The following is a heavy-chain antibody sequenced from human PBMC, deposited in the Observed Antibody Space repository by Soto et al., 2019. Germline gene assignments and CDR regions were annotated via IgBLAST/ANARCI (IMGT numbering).Heavy chain of an antibody. J-gene: IGHJ4*02. CDR2: ISYDGSNK. D-gene: IGHD5-12*01. CDR1: GFTFSSYA. Sequence: PGGSLRLSCAASGFTFSSYAMHWVRQAPGKGLEWVAVISYDGSNKYYADSVKGRFTISRDNSKNMLYLHMDSLRAEDTAVYYCAKDPGVVAIHYFDYWGQGTLVTVS. V-gene: IGHV3-30-3*01. CDR3: AKDPGVVAIHYFDY.